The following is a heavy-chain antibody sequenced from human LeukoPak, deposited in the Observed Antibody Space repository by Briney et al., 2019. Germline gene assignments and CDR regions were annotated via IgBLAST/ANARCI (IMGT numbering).Heavy chain of an antibody. D-gene: IGHD5-12*01. CDR1: GGTFSSYA. J-gene: IGHJ4*02. Sequence: GSSVKVSCKASGGTFSSYAISWVRQAPGQGLEWMGRIIPILGIANYAQKFQGRVTITADKSTSTAYMELSSLRSEDTAVYYCARDPVSGLRSPGYFDYWGQGTLVTVSS. CDR2: IIPILGIA. V-gene: IGHV1-69*04. CDR3: ARDPVSGLRSPGYFDY.